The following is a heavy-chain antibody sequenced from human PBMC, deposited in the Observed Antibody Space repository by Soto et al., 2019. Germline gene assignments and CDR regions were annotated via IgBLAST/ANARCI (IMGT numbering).Heavy chain of an antibody. CDR3: ARGAHFPLIVDIVASKPHFDY. J-gene: IGHJ4*02. CDR1: GGSFSGYY. V-gene: IGHV4-34*01. Sequence: SETLSLTCAVYGGSFSGYYWSWIRQPPGKGLEWIGEINHSGSTNYNPSLKSRVTISVDTSKNQFSLKLSSVTAADTAVYYCARGAHFPLIVDIVASKPHFDYWGQGTLVTVSS. CDR2: INHSGST. D-gene: IGHD5-12*01.